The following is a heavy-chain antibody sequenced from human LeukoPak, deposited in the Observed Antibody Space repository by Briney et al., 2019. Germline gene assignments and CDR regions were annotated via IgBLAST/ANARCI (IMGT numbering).Heavy chain of an antibody. V-gene: IGHV4-34*01. CDR3: TRGTDAYKGGNY. CDR1: GASFSGYY. CDR2: IHHSGST. D-gene: IGHD5-24*01. Sequence: PSETLSLTCAVYGASFSGYYWTWIRQPPGKGLEWLGEIHHSGSTNYNPSLKSRITTSVDTSKNQFSLRLNSVTAADTAVYYCTRGTDAYKGGNYWGRGTLVTVSS. J-gene: IGHJ4*02.